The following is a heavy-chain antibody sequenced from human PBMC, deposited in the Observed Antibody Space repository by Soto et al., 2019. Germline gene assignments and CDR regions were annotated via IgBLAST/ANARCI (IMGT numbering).Heavy chain of an antibody. CDR3: AKGAYGSGSYDC. CDR2: ISGSGSSN. V-gene: IGHV3-23*01. Sequence: EVQLLESGGGLVQPGGSLRLSCTASGFTFSNYAMTWVRQSPGKGLEWVSGISGSGSSNSYADSVKGRFTISRDNSKNTLYLQMNSLRAEDTATYYCAKGAYGSGSYDCWGQGTLVTFSS. CDR1: GFTFSNYA. D-gene: IGHD3-10*01. J-gene: IGHJ4*02.